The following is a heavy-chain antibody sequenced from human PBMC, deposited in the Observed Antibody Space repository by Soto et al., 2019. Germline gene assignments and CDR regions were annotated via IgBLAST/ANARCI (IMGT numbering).Heavy chain of an antibody. J-gene: IGHJ4*02. CDR2: INHSGST. CDR1: GGSFSGYY. Sequence: LPETLSLTCAVYGGSFSGYYWSWIRQPPGKGLEWIGEINHSGSTNYNPSLKSRVTISVDTSKNQFSLKLSSVNAADTAVYYCARAPQYYDILTGYSGYFDYWGQGTLVTVSS. CDR3: ARAPQYYDILTGYSGYFDY. D-gene: IGHD3-9*01. V-gene: IGHV4-34*01.